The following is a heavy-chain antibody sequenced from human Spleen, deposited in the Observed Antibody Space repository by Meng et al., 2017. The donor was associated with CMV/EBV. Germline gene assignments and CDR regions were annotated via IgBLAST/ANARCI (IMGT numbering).Heavy chain of an antibody. J-gene: IGHJ4*02. V-gene: IGHV1-69*01. CDR2: IIPIFGTA. CDR1: GGTFSSYA. CDR3: AREEYSSGCVDY. Sequence: QVQLVQCGAEVKKPGASVKVSCKASGGTFSSYAISWVRQAPGQGLEWMGGIIPIFGTANYAQKFQGRVTITADESTSTAYMELSSLRSEDTAVYYCAREEYSSGCVDYWGQGTLVTVSS. D-gene: IGHD6-19*01.